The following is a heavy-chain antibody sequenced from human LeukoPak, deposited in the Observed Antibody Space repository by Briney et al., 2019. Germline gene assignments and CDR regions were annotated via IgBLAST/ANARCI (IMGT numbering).Heavy chain of an antibody. CDR2: IWYDGSNK. V-gene: IGHV3-33*01. J-gene: IGHJ4*02. CDR3: ARGRATYDPYFDY. CDR1: GFTFSSYG. D-gene: IGHD3-3*01. Sequence: GGSLRLSCAASGFTFSSYGMHWVRQAPGKGLEWVAVIWYDGSNKYYADSVKGRFTISRDNSKNTLYLQMNSLRAEDTAVYYCARGRATYDPYFDYWGQGTLVTVSS.